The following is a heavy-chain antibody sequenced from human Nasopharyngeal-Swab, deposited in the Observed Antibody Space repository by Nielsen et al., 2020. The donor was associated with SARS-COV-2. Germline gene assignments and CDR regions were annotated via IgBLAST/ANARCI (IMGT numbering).Heavy chain of an antibody. D-gene: IGHD2/OR15-2a*01. CDR2: ISGSGDISGSGGST. J-gene: IGHJ4*02. CDR1: GYSFRTYG. Sequence: GGSLRLSCVASGYSFRTYGMSWVRQAPGKGLEWVAAISGSGDISGSGGSTYYADSVKGRFTISRANSKNTLSLQMNGLGAEDTAVYYCAKDLRGPYFFWGQGTLVTVSS. V-gene: IGHV3-23*01. CDR3: AKDLRGPYFF.